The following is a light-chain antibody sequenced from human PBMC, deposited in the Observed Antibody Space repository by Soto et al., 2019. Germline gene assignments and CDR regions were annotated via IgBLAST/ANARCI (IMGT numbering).Light chain of an antibody. CDR2: KAT. CDR1: QSVQTW. J-gene: IGKJ1*01. CDR3: QQYNNYFT. Sequence: IQLTQSPSTLSASVGDRVTITCRASQSVQTWLAWFQQKPGKAPKLLIYKATTLETGVPSRFSGSGSETKFTLTISSLQPDDLGTYYCQQYNNYFTFGQGTKVDIK. V-gene: IGKV1-5*03.